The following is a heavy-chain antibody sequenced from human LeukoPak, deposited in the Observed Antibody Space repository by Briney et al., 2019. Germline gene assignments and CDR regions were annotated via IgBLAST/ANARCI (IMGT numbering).Heavy chain of an antibody. CDR2: INWNGGST. Sequence: GGTLRLSCAASGFTFSSYGMSWVRQAPGKGLEWVSSINWNGGSTGYADSVKGRFTISRDKAKNSLYLQMNSLRAEDTALYYCARFIRGYSYGAFDYWGQGTLVTVSS. J-gene: IGHJ4*02. D-gene: IGHD5-18*01. CDR1: GFTFSSYG. V-gene: IGHV3-20*04. CDR3: ARFIRGYSYGAFDY.